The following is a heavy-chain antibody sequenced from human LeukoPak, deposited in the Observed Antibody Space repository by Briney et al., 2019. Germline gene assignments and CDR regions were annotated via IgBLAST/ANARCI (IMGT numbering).Heavy chain of an antibody. CDR3: ARVVVVVPAALYNWFDP. CDR1: GYTFTSYG. CDR2: ISAYNGNT. J-gene: IGHJ5*02. D-gene: IGHD2-2*01. V-gene: IGHV1-18*01. Sequence: ASVKVSCKASGYTFTSYGISWVRQAPGQGLEWMGWISAYNGNTNYAQKLQGRVTVTTDTSTSTAYMELRSLRSDDTAVYYCARVVVVVPAALYNWFDPWGQGTLVTVSS.